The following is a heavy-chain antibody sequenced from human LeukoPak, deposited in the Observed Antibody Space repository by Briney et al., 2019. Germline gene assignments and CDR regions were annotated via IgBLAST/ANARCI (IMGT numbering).Heavy chain of an antibody. CDR3: ARGQWNYFDY. J-gene: IGHJ4*02. D-gene: IGHD6-19*01. CDR1: GGSISSSNYF. CDR2: IYHSGNT. V-gene: IGHV4-39*07. Sequence: SETLSLTCTVSGGSISSSNYFWGWIRQPPGKGLEWIGSIYHSGNTYYNPALKSRVTISLDTSKNQFSLRLTSVTAADTAVYYCARGQWNYFDYWGQGTLVTVSS.